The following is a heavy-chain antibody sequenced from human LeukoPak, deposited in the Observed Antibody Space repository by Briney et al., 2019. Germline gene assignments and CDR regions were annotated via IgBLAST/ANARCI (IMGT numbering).Heavy chain of an antibody. V-gene: IGHV3-21*01. CDR1: GFTFSSYS. CDR3: ARSAAAGTFFDY. Sequence: GGSLRLSCAASGFTFSSYSMIWVRQAPGKGLEWVSSITSSSTYIYYADSVKGRFTISRDNAKNSLYLQMNSLRAEDTAVYYCARSAAAGTFFDYWGQGTLVTVSS. CDR2: ITSSSTYI. J-gene: IGHJ4*02. D-gene: IGHD6-13*01.